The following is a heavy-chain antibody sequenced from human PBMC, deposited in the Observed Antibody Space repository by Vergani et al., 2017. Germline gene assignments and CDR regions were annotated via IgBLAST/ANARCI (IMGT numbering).Heavy chain of an antibody. D-gene: IGHD2-2*01. CDR2: IHYDGSHK. V-gene: IGHV3-30*02. CDR1: GFTFTSFG. CDR3: AREYSSTSGRAFYF. Sequence: QVQLVESGGGVVQSGGSLRLSCAASGFTFTSFGMHWVRQAPGKGLEWVAFIHYDGSHKYYVDSVKGRFTISRDDSKNTLYLQMDSLRAEDTAVYYCAREYSSTSGRAFYFWGQGTKVTVSS. J-gene: IGHJ3*01.